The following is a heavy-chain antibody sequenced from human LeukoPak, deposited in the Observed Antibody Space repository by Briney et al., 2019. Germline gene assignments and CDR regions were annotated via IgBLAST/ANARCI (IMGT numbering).Heavy chain of an antibody. CDR3: AGLAVAGTLVRWFDP. V-gene: IGHV4-59*08. D-gene: IGHD6-19*01. CDR2: IYYSGST. CDR1: GGSISSYY. Sequence: SETLSLTCTVSGGSISSYYWSWIRQPPGKGLEWIGYIYYSGSTNYNPSLKSRVTISVDTSKNQFSLKLSSVTAADTAVYYCAGLAVAGTLVRWFDPWGQGTLVTVSS. J-gene: IGHJ5*02.